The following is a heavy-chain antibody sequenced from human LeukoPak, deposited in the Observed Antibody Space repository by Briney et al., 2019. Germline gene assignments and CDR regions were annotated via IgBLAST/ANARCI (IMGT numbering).Heavy chain of an antibody. J-gene: IGHJ4*02. Sequence: GGSLRLSCAASAFTFSIYRKHWLRQAPGKGLEWVAVIWYDGSNKYYADSVKGRFTISRDNSKNTLYLQMNSLRAEDTAVYYCAKDVVPRGMTTFDYWRGRPLVTVSS. CDR1: AFTFSIYR. V-gene: IGHV3-33*06. CDR2: IWYDGSNK. D-gene: IGHD4-17*01. CDR3: AKDVVPRGMTTFDY.